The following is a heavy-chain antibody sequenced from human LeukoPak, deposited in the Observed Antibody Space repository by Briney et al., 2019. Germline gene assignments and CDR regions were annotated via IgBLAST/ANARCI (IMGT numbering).Heavy chain of an antibody. CDR3: ARLTSGNGLDV. CDR1: GFTFSSYA. J-gene: IGHJ6*02. CDR2: IYSGNRT. Sequence: PGTSLRLSCAASGFTFSSYAIHWVRQAPGKGLEWVSVIYSGNRTKYADSVKGRFIISRDNSKNTLLFQMNSLRAEDTAVYYCARLTSGNGLDVWGRGTTVTVS. V-gene: IGHV3-66*04. D-gene: IGHD3-3*01.